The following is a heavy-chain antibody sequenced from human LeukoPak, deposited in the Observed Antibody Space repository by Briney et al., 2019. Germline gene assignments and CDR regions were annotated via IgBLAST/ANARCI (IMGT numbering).Heavy chain of an antibody. CDR2: IYSGGST. Sequence: PGGSLRLSCAASGFTVSSNYMSWVRQAPGKRLEGVSVIYSGGSTYYADSVKGRFTISRDNSKNTLYLQMNSQRAEDTAVYYCARGDSLRVIDYWGQGTLVTVSS. V-gene: IGHV3-53*01. J-gene: IGHJ4*02. CDR1: GFTVSSNY. CDR3: ARGDSLRVIDY. D-gene: IGHD2-21*01.